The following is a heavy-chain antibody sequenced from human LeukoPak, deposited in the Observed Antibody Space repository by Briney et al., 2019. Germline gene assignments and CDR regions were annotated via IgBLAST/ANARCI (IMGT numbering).Heavy chain of an antibody. CDR1: GGSISSGGYY. V-gene: IGHV4-30-2*01. Sequence: PSETLSLTCTVSGGSISSGGYYWSWIRQPPGKGLEWIGYIYHSGSTYYNPSLKSRVTISVDRSKNQFSLKLSSVTAADTAVYYCARGQGPIAVVPAAIIGPYFDYWGQGTLVTVSS. J-gene: IGHJ4*02. CDR2: IYHSGST. D-gene: IGHD2-2*02. CDR3: ARGQGPIAVVPAAIIGPYFDY.